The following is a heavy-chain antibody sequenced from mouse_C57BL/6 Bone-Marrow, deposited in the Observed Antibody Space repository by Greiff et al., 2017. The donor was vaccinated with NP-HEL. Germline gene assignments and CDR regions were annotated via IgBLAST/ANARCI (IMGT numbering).Heavy chain of an antibody. CDR3: ARKGGSGYWYFDV. Sequence: EVQGVESGGGLVKPGGSLKLSCAASGFTFSDYGMHWVRQAPETGLEWVAYISSGSSTIYYADTVKGRFTISRDNAKNTLFLQRTILRAEVTSMYYCARKGGSGYWYFDVWGTGTTVTVSS. J-gene: IGHJ1*03. CDR1: GFTFSDYG. D-gene: IGHD1-1*01. V-gene: IGHV5-17*01. CDR2: ISSGSSTI.